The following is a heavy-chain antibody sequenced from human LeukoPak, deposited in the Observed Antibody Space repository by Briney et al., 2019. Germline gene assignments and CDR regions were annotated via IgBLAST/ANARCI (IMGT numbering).Heavy chain of an antibody. V-gene: IGHV5-51*01. CDR2: IYPGDSDT. CDR1: GYSFTTYW. J-gene: IGHJ5*02. D-gene: IGHD6-19*01. Sequence: GESLKISCKGSGYSFTTYWIGWVRQMPGKGLEWMGIIYPGDSDTRYSPSFQGQVTISADKSIRTAYLQWSSLKASDTAMYYCARLRQGNTGWYSWFDPWGQGTLDTVSS. CDR3: ARLRQGNTGWYSWFDP.